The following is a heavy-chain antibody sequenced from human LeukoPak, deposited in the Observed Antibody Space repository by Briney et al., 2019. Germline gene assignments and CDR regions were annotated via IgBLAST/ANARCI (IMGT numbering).Heavy chain of an antibody. J-gene: IGHJ4*02. D-gene: IGHD3-22*01. Sequence: GGSLRLSCAASGFTFSSYWMHWVRQAPGKGLVWVSRINGDWSSTTYADSVKGRFTISRDNAKNTLYLQMNGLRAEDTAVYYCARDLVVTSAYWGQGTLVTVSS. V-gene: IGHV3-74*01. CDR2: INGDWSST. CDR3: ARDLVVTSAY. CDR1: GFTFSSYW.